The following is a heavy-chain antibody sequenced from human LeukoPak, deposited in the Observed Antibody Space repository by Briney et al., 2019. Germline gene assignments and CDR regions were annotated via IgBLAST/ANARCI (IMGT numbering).Heavy chain of an antibody. V-gene: IGHV1-18*01. CDR1: GYTFTSYG. D-gene: IGHD6-19*01. J-gene: IGHJ3*02. Sequence: ASVKVSCKASGYTFTSYGISWVRQAAGQGLEWMGWISAYNGNTNYAQKLQGRVTMTTDTSTSTAYMELSSLRSEDTAVYYCARGRRSSGWDNSNAFDIWGQGTMVTVCS. CDR2: ISAYNGNT. CDR3: ARGRRSSGWDNSNAFDI.